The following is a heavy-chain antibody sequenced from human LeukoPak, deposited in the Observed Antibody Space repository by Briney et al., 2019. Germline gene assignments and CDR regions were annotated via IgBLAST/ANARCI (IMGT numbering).Heavy chain of an antibody. CDR2: IYHSGST. J-gene: IGHJ4*02. D-gene: IGHD3-22*01. CDR3: TRSSGYMSY. CDR1: HYSISSNYY. Sequence: EPSETLSLTCTVSHYSISSNYYWGWIRQPPGKGLEWIGSIYHSGSTYYNPSLKSRVTISVDTSKNQFSLKLTSVTAADTAVYYCTRSSGYMSYWGQGTLVAVSS. V-gene: IGHV4-38-2*02.